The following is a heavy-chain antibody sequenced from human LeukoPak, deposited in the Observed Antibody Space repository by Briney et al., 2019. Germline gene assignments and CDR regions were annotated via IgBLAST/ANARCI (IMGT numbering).Heavy chain of an antibody. CDR3: ARARRVYSSGWYDY. J-gene: IGHJ4*02. CDR1: GYTFTGYY. CDR2: INPNSGGT. Sequence: ASVKVSCKASGYTFTGYYMHWVRQAPGQGLEWMGWINPNSGGTNYAQKFQGWVTMTRDTSISTAYMELSRLRSDDTAVYYCARARRVYSSGWYDYWGQGTLVTVSS. D-gene: IGHD6-19*01. V-gene: IGHV1-2*04.